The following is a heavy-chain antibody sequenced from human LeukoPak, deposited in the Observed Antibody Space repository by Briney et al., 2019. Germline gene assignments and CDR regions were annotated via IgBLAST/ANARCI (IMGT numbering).Heavy chain of an antibody. CDR2: ISGSGGIT. V-gene: IGHV3-23*01. J-gene: IGHJ3*02. Sequence: PGGSLSLSCAASGFPFTTYAITWVRQAPGKGLEWVSTISGSGGITYYADSVKGRFTISRDSSKNTLYLQMNSLRAEDTAIYYCAKLLVPTRLFDAFDIWGQGTMVTVSS. CDR1: GFPFTTYA. CDR3: AKLLVPTRLFDAFDI. D-gene: IGHD2-8*02.